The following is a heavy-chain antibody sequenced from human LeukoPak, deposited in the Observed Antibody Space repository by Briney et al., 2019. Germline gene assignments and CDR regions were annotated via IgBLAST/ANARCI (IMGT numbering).Heavy chain of an antibody. J-gene: IGHJ4*02. CDR2: ISYDGSNK. D-gene: IGHD3-22*01. V-gene: IGHV3-30*18. CDR3: AKGVHDSSGSLDY. Sequence: PGGSLRLSCAASGFTFSSYGMHWVRQAPSKGLEWVAVISYDGSNKYYADSVKGRFTISRDNSKNTLYLQMNSLRAEDTAVYYCAKGVHDSSGSLDYWGQGTLVTVSS. CDR1: GFTFSSYG.